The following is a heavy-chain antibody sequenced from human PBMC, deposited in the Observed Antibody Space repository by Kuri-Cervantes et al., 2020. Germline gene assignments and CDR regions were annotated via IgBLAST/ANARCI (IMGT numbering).Heavy chain of an antibody. Sequence: GSLRLSCAASGFTFDDYGMSWIRQSPGKGLEWIGCIHYTGSTSYNPSLNSRVTISLDTSKNQFSLRLNSVTTADTAVYYCARDSWRGSGLAYWGQGTLVTVSS. CDR2: IHYTGST. D-gene: IGHD3-10*01. CDR3: ARDSWRGSGLAY. V-gene: IGHV4-59*13. J-gene: IGHJ4*02. CDR1: GFTFDDYG.